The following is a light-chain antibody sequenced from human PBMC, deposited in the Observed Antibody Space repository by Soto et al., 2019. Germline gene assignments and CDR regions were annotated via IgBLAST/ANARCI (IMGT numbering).Light chain of an antibody. CDR1: QSITTW. CDR3: QQYNTYPLT. Sequence: DIQMTQSPSTLSASVGERVTITCRASQSITTWLAWYQQKPGKAPKLLIYKASSLEGGVPSRFSGSGSGTEFNSTISSLQPDDFATYCCQQYNTYPLTFGGGTTVEIK. J-gene: IGKJ4*01. CDR2: KAS. V-gene: IGKV1-5*03.